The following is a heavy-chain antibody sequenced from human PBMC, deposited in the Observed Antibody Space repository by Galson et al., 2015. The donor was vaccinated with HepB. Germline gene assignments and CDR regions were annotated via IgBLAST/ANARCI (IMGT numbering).Heavy chain of an antibody. J-gene: IGHJ4*02. D-gene: IGHD6-6*01. CDR1: GFTFSSYA. Sequence: SLRLSCAASGFTFSSYAMSWVRQAPGKGLEWVSTISGSGGSTYYADSVKGRFTISRDNSKNTLYLQMNSLRAEDTAVYYCAKSPDREQLVGRLKDYWGQGTLVTVSS. CDR2: ISGSGGST. CDR3: AKSPDREQLVGRLKDY. V-gene: IGHV3-23*01.